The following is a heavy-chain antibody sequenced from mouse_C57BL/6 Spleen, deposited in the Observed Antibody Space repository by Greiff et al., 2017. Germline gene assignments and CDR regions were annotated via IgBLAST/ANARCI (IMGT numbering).Heavy chain of an antibody. CDR3: ARGPYYYGSSPYAMDY. J-gene: IGHJ4*01. CDR1: GYTFTSYW. D-gene: IGHD1-1*01. V-gene: IGHV1-52*01. Sequence: QVQLQQPGAELVRPGSSVKLSCKASGYTFTSYWMHWVKQRPIQGLEWIGNIDPSDSETHYNQKFKDKATLTVDKSSSTAYMQLSSLTSEDSAVYYCARGPYYYGSSPYAMDYWGQGTSVTVSS. CDR2: IDPSDSET.